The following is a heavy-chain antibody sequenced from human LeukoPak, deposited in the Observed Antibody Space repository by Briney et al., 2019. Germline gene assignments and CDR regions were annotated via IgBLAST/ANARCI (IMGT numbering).Heavy chain of an antibody. J-gene: IGHJ4*02. V-gene: IGHV1-2*02. Sequence: RASVKVSCKASGYTFTGYYMHWVRQAPGQGLEWMGWINPNSGGTNYAQKLQGRVTMTRDTSISTAYMELSRLRSDDTAVYYCARGDSSGWYPIAFDYWGQGTLVTVSS. CDR3: ARGDSSGWYPIAFDY. D-gene: IGHD6-19*01. CDR2: INPNSGGT. CDR1: GYTFTGYY.